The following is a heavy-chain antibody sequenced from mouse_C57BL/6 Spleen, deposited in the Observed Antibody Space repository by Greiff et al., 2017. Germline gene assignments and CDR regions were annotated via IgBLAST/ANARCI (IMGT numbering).Heavy chain of an antibody. CDR2: IDPSDSET. V-gene: IGHV1-52*01. D-gene: IGHD2-12*01. CDR3: ARNSPYYAMDY. Sequence: VQLQQPGAELVRPGSSVKLSCKASGYTFTSYWMHWVKQRPIQGLEWIGNIDPSDSETHYNQKFKDKATLTVDKSSSTAYMQLSSLTSEDSAVYYCARNSPYYAMDYWGQGTSGTVSS. J-gene: IGHJ4*01. CDR1: GYTFTSYW.